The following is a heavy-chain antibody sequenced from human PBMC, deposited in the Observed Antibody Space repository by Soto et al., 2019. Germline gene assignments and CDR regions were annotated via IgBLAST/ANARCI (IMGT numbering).Heavy chain of an antibody. CDR2: INAGNGNT. D-gene: IGHD3-10*01. Sequence: DSVKVSCKASGYTFTSYAMHWVRQAPGQRLEWMGWINAGNGNTKYSQKFQGRVTITRDTSTSTAYMELRSLRSDDTAVYYCARETSLDRSGSYHHAFDIWGQXTMVTVSS. J-gene: IGHJ3*02. CDR3: ARETSLDRSGSYHHAFDI. CDR1: GYTFTSYA. V-gene: IGHV1-3*01.